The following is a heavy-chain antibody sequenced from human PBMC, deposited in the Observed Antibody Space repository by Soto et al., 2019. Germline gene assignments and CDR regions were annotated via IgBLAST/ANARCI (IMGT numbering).Heavy chain of an antibody. J-gene: IGHJ6*02. V-gene: IGHV3-73*01. D-gene: IGHD2-15*01. CDR2: IRSKANNYAT. Sequence: EVQLVESGGTLVQPGGSLKLSCAASGFTFGGSAMDWVRQASGKGLEWVGRIRSKANNYATAYAASVKGRFTISRDDSKNMAYLQMNSLKTEDTAVYYCASLSLVVRGIDVWGQGTTVTVSS. CDR3: ASLSLVVRGIDV. CDR1: GFTFGGSA.